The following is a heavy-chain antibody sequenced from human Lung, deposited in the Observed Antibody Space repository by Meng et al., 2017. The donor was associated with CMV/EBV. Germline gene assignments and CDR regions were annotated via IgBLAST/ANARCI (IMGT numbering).Heavy chain of an antibody. J-gene: IGHJ4*02. CDR2: NYYSGGN. CDR3: ARSVGCSSTYCYTYTSSWYPDY. D-gene: IGHD6-13*01. Sequence: YYWNWIRQRPGKGLEWIEYNYYSGGNNYNPSLQSRVTISVDTSKNQFSLKLSSVTAADTAMYYCARSVGCSSTYCYTYTSSWYPDYWGQGTLVTVSS. V-gene: IGHV4-31*02. CDR1: YY.